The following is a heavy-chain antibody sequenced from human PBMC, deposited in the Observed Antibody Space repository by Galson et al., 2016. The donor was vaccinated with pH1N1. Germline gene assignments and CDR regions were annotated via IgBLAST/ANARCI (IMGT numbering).Heavy chain of an antibody. Sequence: SVKVSCKASGYTFTSYGINWVRQAPGQGLEWMGWISAYNGNTNYAQKLQGRVTMTTDTSTSKAYMELRSLRSDDTAVYCCARVVEWKLGHWFDPWGQGTLVTFSS. CDR3: ARVVEWKLGHWFDP. D-gene: IGHD1-26*01. J-gene: IGHJ5*02. V-gene: IGHV1-18*01. CDR1: GYTFTSYG. CDR2: ISAYNGNT.